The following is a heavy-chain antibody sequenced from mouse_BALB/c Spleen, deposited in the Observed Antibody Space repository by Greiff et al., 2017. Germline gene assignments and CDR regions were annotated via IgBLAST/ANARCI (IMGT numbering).Heavy chain of an antibody. Sequence: EVQLVESGGGLVQPKGSLKLSCAASGFTFNTYAMNWVRQAPGKGLEWVARIRSKSNNYATYYADSVKDRFTISRDDSQSMLYLQMNNLKTEDTAMYYCVRQGDVGYFDVWGAGTTVTVSS. J-gene: IGHJ1*01. CDR1: GFTFNTYA. CDR2: IRSKSNNYAT. V-gene: IGHV10-1*02. CDR3: VRQGDVGYFDV.